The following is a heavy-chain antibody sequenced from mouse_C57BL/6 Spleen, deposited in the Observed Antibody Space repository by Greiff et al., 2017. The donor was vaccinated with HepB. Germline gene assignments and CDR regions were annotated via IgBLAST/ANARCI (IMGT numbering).Heavy chain of an antibody. V-gene: IGHV1-39*01. CDR1: GYSFTDYN. D-gene: IGHD1-1*01. Sequence: EVQLQQSGPELVKPGASVKISCKASGYSFTDYNMNWVKQSNGKSLEWIGVINPNYGTTSYNQKFKGKATLTVDQSSSTAYMQLNSLTSEDSAVYYCARSSGVTTTVVDSFDVWGTGTTVTVSS. CDR3: ARSSGVTTTVVDSFDV. CDR2: INPNYGTT. J-gene: IGHJ1*03.